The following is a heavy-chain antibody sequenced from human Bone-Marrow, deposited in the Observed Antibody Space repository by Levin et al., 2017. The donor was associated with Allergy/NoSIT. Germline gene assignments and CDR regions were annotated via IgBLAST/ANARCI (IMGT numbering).Heavy chain of an antibody. CDR3: ARRGRMERCDY. CDR2: VYNSGST. V-gene: IGHV4-59*08. Sequence: PGGSLRLSCSVSGDSINSYHWSWIRQPPGKGLEWIGYVYNSGSTHFNPSLESRLTMSLDTSKSQFALKLSHVTAADTAVYYCARRGRMERCDYWGQGILVTVSS. D-gene: IGHD5-12*01. CDR1: GDSINSYH. J-gene: IGHJ1*01.